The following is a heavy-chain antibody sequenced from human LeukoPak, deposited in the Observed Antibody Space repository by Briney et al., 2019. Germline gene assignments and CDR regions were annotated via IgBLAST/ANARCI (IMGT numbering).Heavy chain of an antibody. CDR3: ARSSAIGYYDSSGYLDY. CDR2: INPNSGGT. Sequence: ASVKVSCKASGYTFTGYYMHWVRQAPGQGLEWMGWINPNSGGTNYAQKFQGRVTMTRDTSISTAYMELSRLRSDDTAVYYCARSSAIGYYDSSGYLDYWGQGTLVTASS. V-gene: IGHV1-2*02. D-gene: IGHD3-22*01. CDR1: GYTFTGYY. J-gene: IGHJ4*02.